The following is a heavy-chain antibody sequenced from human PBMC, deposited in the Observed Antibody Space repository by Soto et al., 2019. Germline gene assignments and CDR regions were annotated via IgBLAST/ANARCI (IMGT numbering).Heavy chain of an antibody. J-gene: IGHJ6*02. D-gene: IGHD2-2*02. CDR3: ASNVCSSTSCYTDYYGMDV. V-gene: IGHV3-21*01. CDR2: ISSSSYI. Sequence: EVQLVESGGGLVKPGGSLRLSCAASGFTFSSYSMNWVRQAPGKGLEWVSSISSSSYIYYADSVKGRFTISRDNAKNSLYLQMNSLRAEDTAVYYCASNVCSSTSCYTDYYGMDVWGQGTTVTVSS. CDR1: GFTFSSYS.